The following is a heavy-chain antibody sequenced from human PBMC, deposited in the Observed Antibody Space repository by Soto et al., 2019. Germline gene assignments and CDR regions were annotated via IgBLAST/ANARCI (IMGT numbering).Heavy chain of an antibody. J-gene: IGHJ6*02. CDR3: ATVGLPYYYGMDV. Sequence: HPGGSLRLSCAASGFTFSNYAMSWVRQAPGKGLEWVSTVSGRGTSTYYADSVKGRFTISRDDFTNTLFLQMSSLRAEDTAVYYCATVGLPYYYGMDVWGQGTTVTVSS. CDR2: VSGRGTST. D-gene: IGHD1-7*01. V-gene: IGHV3-23*01. CDR1: GFTFSNYA.